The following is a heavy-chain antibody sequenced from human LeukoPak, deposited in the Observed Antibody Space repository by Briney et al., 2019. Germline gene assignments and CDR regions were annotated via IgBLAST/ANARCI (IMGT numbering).Heavy chain of an antibody. CDR3: AGESSSSWYRSDAFDI. CDR2: ISSSSSTI. V-gene: IGHV3-48*01. CDR1: GFTFTSYS. J-gene: IGHJ3*02. D-gene: IGHD6-13*01. Sequence: GGSLRLSCAASGFTFTSYSMNWVRQAPGKGLEWVSYISSSSSTIYYADPVKGRFTISRDNAKYSLYLQMNSLRAEDTAVYYCAGESSSSWYRSDAFDIWGQGTMVTVSS.